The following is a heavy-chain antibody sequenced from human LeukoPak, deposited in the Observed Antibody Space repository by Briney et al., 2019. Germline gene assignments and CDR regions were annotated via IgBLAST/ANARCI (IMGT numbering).Heavy chain of an antibody. CDR3: ARKGISSGDTYGVFDI. CDR1: GGTFSSYA. V-gene: IGHV1-69*13. CDR2: IIPIFGTA. D-gene: IGHD3-22*01. Sequence: SVKVSCKASGGTFSSYAISWVRQAPGQGLEWMGGIIPIFGTANYAQKFQGRVTITADESTSTAHMELSSLRSEDTAVYYCARKGISSGDTYGVFDIWGQGTMVTVSS. J-gene: IGHJ3*02.